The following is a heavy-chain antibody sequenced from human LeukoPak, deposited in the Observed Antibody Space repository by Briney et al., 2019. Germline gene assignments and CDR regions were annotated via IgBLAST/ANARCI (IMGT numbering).Heavy chain of an antibody. CDR3: ARGAFLWFGELGY. Sequence: GGSLRLSCAASGFTFSSYSMNWVRQAPGKGLEWVSSISSSSSSYIYYADSVKGRFTISRDNAKNSLYLQMNSLRAEDTAVYYCARGAFLWFGELGYWGQGTLVTVSS. J-gene: IGHJ4*02. D-gene: IGHD3-10*01. V-gene: IGHV3-21*01. CDR2: ISSSSSSYI. CDR1: GFTFSSYS.